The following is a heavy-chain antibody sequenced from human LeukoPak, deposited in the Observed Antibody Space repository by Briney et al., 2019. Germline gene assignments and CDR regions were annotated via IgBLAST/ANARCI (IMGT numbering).Heavy chain of an antibody. CDR1: GGSISSSSYY. J-gene: IGHJ5*02. CDR2: IYYSGST. CDR3: ARGRTLLWFGELSYNWFDP. V-gene: IGHV4-39*07. Sequence: PSETLSLTCTVSGGSISSSSYYWGWIRQPPGKGLEWIGSIYYSGSTYYNPSLKSRVTISVDTSKNQFSLKLSSVTAADTAVYYCARGRTLLWFGELSYNWFDPWGQGTLVTVSS. D-gene: IGHD3-10*01.